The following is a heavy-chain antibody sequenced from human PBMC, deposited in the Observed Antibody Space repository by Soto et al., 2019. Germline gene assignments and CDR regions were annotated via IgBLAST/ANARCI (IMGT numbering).Heavy chain of an antibody. D-gene: IGHD4-17*01. CDR2: ISWNSGSI. CDR1: GFTFDDYA. Sequence: EVQLVESGGGLVQPGRSQRLSCAASGFTFDDYALHWVRQAPGKGLEWVSGISWNSGSIGYADSVKGRFTISRDNAKNSLYLQMNSLRAEDTALYYCAKDISYGGGYYYYGMDVWGQGTTVTVSS. V-gene: IGHV3-9*01. J-gene: IGHJ6*02. CDR3: AKDISYGGGYYYYGMDV.